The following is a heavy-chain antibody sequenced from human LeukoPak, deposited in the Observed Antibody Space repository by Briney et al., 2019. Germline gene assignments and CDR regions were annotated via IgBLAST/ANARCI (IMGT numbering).Heavy chain of an antibody. Sequence: SETLSLTCTVSGGSISSYYWSWIRQPAGKGLEWIGRIYTSGSTNYNPSLKSRVTMSVDTSKNQFSLKLSSVTAADTAVYYCARSSPQEAARDAFDVWGQGTMVTVSS. V-gene: IGHV4-4*07. CDR3: ARSSPQEAARDAFDV. D-gene: IGHD6-6*01. J-gene: IGHJ3*01. CDR2: IYTSGST. CDR1: GGSISSYY.